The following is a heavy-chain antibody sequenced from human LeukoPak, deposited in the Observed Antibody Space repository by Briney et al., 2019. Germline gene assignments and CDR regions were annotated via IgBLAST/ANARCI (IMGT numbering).Heavy chain of an antibody. V-gene: IGHV3-30*04. CDR3: ARERWDIAVAGTGYYYYGMDV. D-gene: IGHD6-19*01. J-gene: IGHJ6*02. CDR1: GFTFSSYA. CDR2: ISYDGSNK. Sequence: GRSLRLSCAASGFTFSSYAMHWVRQAPGKGLEWVAVISYDGSNKYYADSVKGRFTISRDNSKNTLYLQMNSLRAEDTAVYYCARERWDIAVAGTGYYYYGMDVWGQGTTVTVSS.